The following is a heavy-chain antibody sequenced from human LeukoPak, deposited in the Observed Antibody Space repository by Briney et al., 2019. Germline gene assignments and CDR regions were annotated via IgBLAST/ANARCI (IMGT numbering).Heavy chain of an antibody. CDR2: ISSSSSYI. J-gene: IGHJ3*02. Sequence: PGGSLRLSCAASGFTLSSYSMNWVRQAPGKGLEWVSSISSSSSYIYYADSVKGRFTISRDNAKNSLYLQMNSLRAEDTAVYYCARGSYDFWSGIHAFDIWGQGTMVTVSS. D-gene: IGHD3-3*01. V-gene: IGHV3-21*01. CDR3: ARGSYDFWSGIHAFDI. CDR1: GFTLSSYS.